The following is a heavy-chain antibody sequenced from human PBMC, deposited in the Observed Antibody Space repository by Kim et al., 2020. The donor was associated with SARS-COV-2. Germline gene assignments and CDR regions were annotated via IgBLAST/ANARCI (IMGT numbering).Heavy chain of an antibody. CDR2: ISGGASNT. CDR3: TRGSTTSANFDYGIEV. D-gene: IGHD4-17*01. V-gene: IGHV3-23*01. CDR1: GFTFSDHV. Sequence: GGSLRLSCAASGFTFSDHVMAWVRQSPEKGLEWVSAISGGASNTFYAESLKGRFTISRDNSKHTLYLQMNSLSPEDTAIYYCTRGSTTSANFDYGIEVWG. J-gene: IGHJ6*01.